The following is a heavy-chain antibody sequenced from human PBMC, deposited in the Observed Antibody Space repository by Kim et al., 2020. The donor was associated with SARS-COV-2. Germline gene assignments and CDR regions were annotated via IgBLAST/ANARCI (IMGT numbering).Heavy chain of an antibody. Sequence: PSLTSRVTISVDTSKNQCSLKLSSVTAADTAVYYCARGLSIVGATTWFDPWGQGTLVTVSS. D-gene: IGHD1-26*01. J-gene: IGHJ5*02. CDR3: ARGLSIVGATTWFDP. V-gene: IGHV4-30-2*05.